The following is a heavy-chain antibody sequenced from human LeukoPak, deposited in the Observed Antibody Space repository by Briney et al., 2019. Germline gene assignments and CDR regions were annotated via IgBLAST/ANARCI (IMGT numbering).Heavy chain of an antibody. D-gene: IGHD3-3*01. CDR3: ARPADFWSGPGY. Sequence: ASVKVSCKASGYTFIAYYIHWVRQAPGQGLEWMGWINPNSGGTDYAQQFQGRVTMTTDTSISTAYMELSRLKSDDTAVYYCARPADFWSGPGYWGQGTLVTVSS. V-gene: IGHV1-2*02. CDR1: GYTFIAYY. CDR2: INPNSGGT. J-gene: IGHJ4*02.